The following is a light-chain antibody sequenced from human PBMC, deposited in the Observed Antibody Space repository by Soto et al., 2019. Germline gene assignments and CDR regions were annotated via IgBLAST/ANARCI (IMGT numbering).Light chain of an antibody. J-gene: IGKJ1*01. CDR1: QSIRSY. V-gene: IGKV1-39*01. CDR3: QQSYSTPWT. CDR2: GAS. Sequence: DIQMTQSPSSLSASVGDRVTITCRASQSIRSYLNWYQQKPGNSPKVLLYGASILQTGVPSRFSGSGSGTDFTLTIRSLQPEDSATYYCQQSYSTPWTFGQGTKVDIK.